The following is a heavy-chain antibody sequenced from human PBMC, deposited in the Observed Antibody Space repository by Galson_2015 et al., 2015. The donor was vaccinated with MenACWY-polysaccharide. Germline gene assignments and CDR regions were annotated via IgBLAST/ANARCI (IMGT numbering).Heavy chain of an antibody. D-gene: IGHD1-1*01. V-gene: IGHV3-7*01. CDR2: IRKDGSEK. J-gene: IGHJ2*01. Sequence: SLRLSCAASGFTFSSYWMSWVRQAPGKGLEWVVNIRKDGSEKNYVDSVKGRFTISRDNAKNSLYLQMNSLRAEDTAVYYCARLGTGRGYFDLWGRGTLVTVSS. CDR3: ARLGTGRGYFDL. CDR1: GFTFSSYW.